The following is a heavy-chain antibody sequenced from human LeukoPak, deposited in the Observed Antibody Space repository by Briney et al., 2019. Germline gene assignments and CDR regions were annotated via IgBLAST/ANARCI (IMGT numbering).Heavy chain of an antibody. V-gene: IGHV4-59*01. CDR2: IYYSGST. CDR1: GGSISSYY. CDR3: ARGNNY. Sequence: PSETLSLTCTVSGGSISSYYWSWIRQPPGKGLEWIGYIYYSGSTSYNPSLKSRVTIAVDTSKSQFSLKLNSVTAADTAVYYCARGNNYWGQGTLVTVSS. J-gene: IGHJ4*02.